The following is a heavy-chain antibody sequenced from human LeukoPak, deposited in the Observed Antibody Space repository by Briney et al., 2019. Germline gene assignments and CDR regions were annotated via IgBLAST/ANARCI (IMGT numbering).Heavy chain of an antibody. V-gene: IGHV3-23*01. CDR3: AKAAAERCASIKCYPFDS. D-gene: IGHD1-1*01. J-gene: IGHJ4*02. CDR1: GFIFNSYA. Sequence: GGSLRLSCTASGFIFNSYAMNWVRQAPGKGLEWVASIIGPGGDTYHAGSVRGRFTISRDNSKNTLYLQMSHLRVEDTALYYCAKAAAERCASIKCYPFDSWGRGTLVAVSS. CDR2: IIGPGGDT.